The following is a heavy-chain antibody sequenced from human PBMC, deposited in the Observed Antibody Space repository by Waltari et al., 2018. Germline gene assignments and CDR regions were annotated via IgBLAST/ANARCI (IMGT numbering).Heavy chain of an antibody. J-gene: IGHJ2*01. D-gene: IGHD3-3*02. V-gene: IGHV4-38-2*01. CDR2: IIHSGSP. CDR3: VRVSNQWYFDL. Sequence: QVQLQESGPGLVKASETLSLTCGVSGYFISSGYYWGWIRRPPGKGLEWIGSIIHSGSPYYNPSLKRRVTISVDTSKNQFTLNLNSVTAADTAVYYCVRVSNQWYFDLWGRGTLVSVSS. CDR1: GYFISSGYY.